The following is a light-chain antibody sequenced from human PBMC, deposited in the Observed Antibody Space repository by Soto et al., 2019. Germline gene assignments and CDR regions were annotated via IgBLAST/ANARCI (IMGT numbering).Light chain of an antibody. V-gene: IGLV2-14*01. Sequence: QSALTQPASVSGSPGQSITISCTDVGPYNYVSWYQHYPGKAPKLIIYEATLRPSEVSHRFSGSKSGNTASLTISGLRDEDEADYYCSSYTTSSTLVFGTGTKVTVL. J-gene: IGLJ1*01. CDR1: VGPYNY. CDR2: EAT. CDR3: SSYTTSSTLV.